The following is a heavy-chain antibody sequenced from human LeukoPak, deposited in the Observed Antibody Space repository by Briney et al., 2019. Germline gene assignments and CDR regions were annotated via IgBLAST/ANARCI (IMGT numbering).Heavy chain of an antibody. CDR1: GGTFSSYA. CDR2: FDPEDGET. V-gene: IGHV1-24*01. D-gene: IGHD6-19*01. J-gene: IGHJ5*02. CDR3: ATDRPRSIAVAGSENWFDP. Sequence: ASVKVSCKASGGTFSSYAISWVRQAPGKGLEWMGGFDPEDGETIYAQKFQGRVTMTEDTSTDTAYMELSSLRSEDTAVYYCATDRPRSIAVAGSENWFDPWGQGTLVTVSS.